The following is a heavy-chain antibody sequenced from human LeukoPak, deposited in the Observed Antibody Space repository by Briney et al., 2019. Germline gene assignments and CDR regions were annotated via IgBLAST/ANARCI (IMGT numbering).Heavy chain of an antibody. CDR2: TYHRGNT. Sequence: PSETLSLTCTVSGGSISSTRYYWGWIRQPPGKGLEWIGTTYHRGNTYYNPSLKSRVTISVDTSKNQFSLKLTSVTAADTAVYYCVRGHSEWERANWYFDLWGRGSLVTISS. V-gene: IGHV4-39*07. CDR3: VRGHSEWERANWYFDL. CDR1: GGSISSTRYY. D-gene: IGHD1-26*01. J-gene: IGHJ2*01.